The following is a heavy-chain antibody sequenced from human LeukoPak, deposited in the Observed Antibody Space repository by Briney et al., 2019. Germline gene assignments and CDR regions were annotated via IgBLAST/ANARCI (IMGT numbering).Heavy chain of an antibody. CDR1: RGSISSRSDY. Sequence: PSETLSLTCTVSRGSISSRSDYWWAWIRQPPGQGLEWIGSVYHSGGIYYNPSLKSRLTISVDTSEDHFSLNLASVTAADTAVYYCARQRAHGTWAFDYWGQGTLLTVSS. CDR2: VYHSGGI. D-gene: IGHD1-26*01. CDR3: ARQRAHGTWAFDY. J-gene: IGHJ4*02. V-gene: IGHV4-39*01.